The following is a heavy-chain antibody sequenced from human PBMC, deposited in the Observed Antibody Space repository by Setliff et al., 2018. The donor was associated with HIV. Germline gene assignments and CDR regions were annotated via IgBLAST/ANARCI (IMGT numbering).Heavy chain of an antibody. D-gene: IGHD3-22*01. Sequence: PSETLSLTCTVSGGSISSSSYYWGWIRQPPGKGLEWIGSIYYSGSTYYNPSLKSRVTISVDTSKSQFSLKLRSMSAADTAVYYCARDPHYFDTSGYYSYFYFDFWGQGMLVTVSS. CDR3: ARDPHYFDTSGYYSYFYFDF. V-gene: IGHV4-39*07. CDR1: GGSISSSSYY. J-gene: IGHJ4*02. CDR2: IYYSGST.